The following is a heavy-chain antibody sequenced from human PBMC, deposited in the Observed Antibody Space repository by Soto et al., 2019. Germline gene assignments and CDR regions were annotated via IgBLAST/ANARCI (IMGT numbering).Heavy chain of an antibody. CDR3: ATQTISYTWDV. Sequence: QVQLQESGPGLVKPSGTLSLSCAVSGGSITNTKWWTWVRQAPGKGLEWIGGISRSEGSTYNPSLKGRVAMSLEPSNNQFSLRLSSVTAADTAVYYCATQTISYTWDVWGQGTTVTVS. D-gene: IGHD1-1*01. CDR1: GGSITNTKW. CDR2: ISRSEGS. V-gene: IGHV4-4*02. J-gene: IGHJ6*02.